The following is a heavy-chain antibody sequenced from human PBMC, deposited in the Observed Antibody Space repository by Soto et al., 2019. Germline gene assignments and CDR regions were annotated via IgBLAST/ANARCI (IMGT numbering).Heavy chain of an antibody. Sequence: ASVKVSCKASGGTFSSYTISWVRQAPGQGPEWMGRIIPILGIANYAQKFQGRVTITADKSTSTAYMELSSLRSEDTAVYYCARSGEYYDGSGSYRSLGAFDIWGQGTMVTVSS. V-gene: IGHV1-69*02. CDR3: ARSGEYYDGSGSYRSLGAFDI. J-gene: IGHJ3*02. CDR2: IIPILGIA. CDR1: GGTFSSYT. D-gene: IGHD3-10*01.